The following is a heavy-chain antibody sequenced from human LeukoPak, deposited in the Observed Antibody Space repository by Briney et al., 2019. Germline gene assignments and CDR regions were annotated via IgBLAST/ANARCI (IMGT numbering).Heavy chain of an antibody. J-gene: IGHJ3*02. D-gene: IGHD4-17*01. CDR3: ARVGNIMTTVTTRAFDI. CDR1: AFTFSSYS. CDR2: ISSSSSYI. Sequence: GGSLRLSCTASAFTFSSYSMNWVRQAPGKGLEWVSSISSSSSYIYYADSVKGRFTISRDNAKNSLYLQMNSLRAEDTAVYYCARVGNIMTTVTTRAFDIWGQGTMVTVSS. V-gene: IGHV3-21*01.